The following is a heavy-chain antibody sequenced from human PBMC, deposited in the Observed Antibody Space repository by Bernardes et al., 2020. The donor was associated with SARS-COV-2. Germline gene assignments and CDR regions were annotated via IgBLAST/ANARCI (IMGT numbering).Heavy chain of an antibody. CDR3: AMHPELGY. CDR2: ISGSGSGT. CDR1: GVTFSRYA. J-gene: IGHJ4*02. Sequence: GGSLRLSRVVSGVTFSRYAMIWVRQAPGKGLEWVSSISGSGSGTYYADSVRGRLTISRDNSKSTMFLQMDRLRAEDTAIYYCAMHPELGYWGQGTLVTVSS. V-gene: IGHV3-23*01. D-gene: IGHD3-3*02.